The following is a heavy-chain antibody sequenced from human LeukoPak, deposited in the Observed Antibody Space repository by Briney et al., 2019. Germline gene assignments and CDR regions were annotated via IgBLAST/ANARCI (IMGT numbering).Heavy chain of an antibody. CDR3: ARDIVVVPAAEVYYYYGMDV. V-gene: IGHV3-23*01. Sequence: GGSLRLSCAASGFTFSSYAMSWVRQAPGKGLEWVSAISGSGGSTYYADSVKGRFTISRDNAKNSLYLQMNSLRAEDTAVYYCARDIVVVPAAEVYYYYGMDVWGQGTTVTVSS. J-gene: IGHJ6*02. D-gene: IGHD2-2*01. CDR1: GFTFSSYA. CDR2: ISGSGGST.